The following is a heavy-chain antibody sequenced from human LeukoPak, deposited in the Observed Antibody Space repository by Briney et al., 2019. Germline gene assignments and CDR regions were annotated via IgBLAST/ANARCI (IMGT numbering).Heavy chain of an antibody. CDR3: ARLGSLAAAGPTPEYNWFDP. CDR2: IIPIFGTA. V-gene: IGHV1-69*13. J-gene: IGHJ5*02. Sequence: GASVKVSCKASGGTFSSYAISWVRQAPGQGLEWMGGIIPIFGTANYAQKFQGRVTITADESTSTAYMELSSLRSEDTAVYYCARLGSLAAAGPTPEYNWFDPWGQGTLVTVSS. CDR1: GGTFSSYA. D-gene: IGHD6-13*01.